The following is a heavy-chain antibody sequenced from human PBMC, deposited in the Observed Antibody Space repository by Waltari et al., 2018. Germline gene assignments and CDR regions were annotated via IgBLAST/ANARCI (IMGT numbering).Heavy chain of an antibody. CDR1: GYTFTNYP. D-gene: IGHD6-6*01. Sequence: QVQLVQSGSELEEPGASVKISCQASGYTFTNYPINWVRQAPGQGLEWMGGINTDTGNPTYAQGFTGRFVFSLDTSVSTAYLQISSLKAEDTAVYYCARKIGDTSSAWYFDLWGRGSLVTVSS. CDR3: ARKIGDTSSAWYFDL. V-gene: IGHV7-4-1*02. J-gene: IGHJ2*01. CDR2: INTDTGNP.